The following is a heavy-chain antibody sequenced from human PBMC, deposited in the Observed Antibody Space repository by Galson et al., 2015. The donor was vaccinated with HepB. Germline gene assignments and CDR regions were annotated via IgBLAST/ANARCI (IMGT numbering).Heavy chain of an antibody. CDR3: ARDQAYCGGDCYSDYYYYMDF. CDR1: GYTFTSYA. CDR2: INAGNGNT. J-gene: IGHJ6*03. V-gene: IGHV1-3*01. Sequence: SVKVSCKASGYTFTSYAMHWVRQAPGQRLEWMGWINAGNGNTKYSQKFQGRVTITRDTSASTAYMELSSLRSEDTAVYYCARDQAYCGGDCYSDYYYYMDFCGTGTTVTVAS. D-gene: IGHD2-21*01.